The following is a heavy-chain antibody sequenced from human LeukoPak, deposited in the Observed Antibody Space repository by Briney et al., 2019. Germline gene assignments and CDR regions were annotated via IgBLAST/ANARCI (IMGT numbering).Heavy chain of an antibody. Sequence: SETLSLTCTVSSYSISSGYYWGWIRQSPGKGLEWIGTIYHSGSTYYNPSLKSRVTISVDTSKNQSSLKLSSVTAADTAVYYCARSFGSGSYFDSWGQGTLVTVSS. V-gene: IGHV4-38-2*02. J-gene: IGHJ4*02. D-gene: IGHD3-10*01. CDR3: ARSFGSGSYFDS. CDR1: SYSISSGYY. CDR2: IYHSGST.